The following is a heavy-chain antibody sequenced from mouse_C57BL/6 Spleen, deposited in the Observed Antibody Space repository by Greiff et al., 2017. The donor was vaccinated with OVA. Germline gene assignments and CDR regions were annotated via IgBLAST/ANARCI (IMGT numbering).Heavy chain of an antibody. V-gene: IGHV5-4*01. J-gene: IGHJ4*01. CDR3: ARERGFLYAMDY. CDR1: GFTFSSYA. Sequence: EVQVVESGGGLVKPGGSLKLSCAASGFTFSSYAMSWVRQTPEKRLEWVATISDGGSYTYYPDNVKGRFTISRDNAKNNLYLQMSHLKSEDTAMYYCARERGFLYAMDYWGQGTSVTVSS. CDR2: ISDGGSYT.